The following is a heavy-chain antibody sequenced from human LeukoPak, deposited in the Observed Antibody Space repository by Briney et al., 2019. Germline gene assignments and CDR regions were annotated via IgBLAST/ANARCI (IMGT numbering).Heavy chain of an antibody. D-gene: IGHD3-22*01. CDR3: ARKGYYYDSSGSLDAFDI. CDR2: IYTSGST. J-gene: IGHJ3*02. Sequence: SETLSLTCTVSGGSISRYYWSWIRQPAGKGLEWIGRIYTSGSTNYNPSLKSRVTMSVDTSKNQFSLKLSSVTAADTAVYYCARKGYYYDSSGSLDAFDIWGQGTMVTVSS. V-gene: IGHV4-4*07. CDR1: GGSISRYY.